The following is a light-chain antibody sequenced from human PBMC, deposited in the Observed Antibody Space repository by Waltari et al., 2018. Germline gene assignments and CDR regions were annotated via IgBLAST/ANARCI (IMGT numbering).Light chain of an antibody. CDR2: QDS. CDR1: KWGYNY. CDR3: QAWDSSPVV. J-gene: IGLJ2*01. V-gene: IGLV3-1*01. Sequence: SYELTQPPSVSVSPRQTATITSSDDKWGYNYACWYQQKPGQSPGLVISQDSKRPSGIPERFSGSNSGNTATLTISGTQAMDEADYYCQAWDSSPVVFGGGTKLTVL.